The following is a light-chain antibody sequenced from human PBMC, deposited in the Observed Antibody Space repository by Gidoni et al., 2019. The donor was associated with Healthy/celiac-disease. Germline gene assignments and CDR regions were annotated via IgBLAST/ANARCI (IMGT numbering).Light chain of an antibody. Sequence: DIQLTQSPPTLSASVGDRVTSTCRASQSISSWLAWYQQKPGKAPKLLIYDASSLESGVPSRFSGSGSGTEFTLTISSLQPDDFATYYCQQYNSYSPRYTFGQGTKLEIK. V-gene: IGKV1-5*01. CDR1: QSISSW. CDR2: DAS. CDR3: QQYNSYSPRYT. J-gene: IGKJ2*01.